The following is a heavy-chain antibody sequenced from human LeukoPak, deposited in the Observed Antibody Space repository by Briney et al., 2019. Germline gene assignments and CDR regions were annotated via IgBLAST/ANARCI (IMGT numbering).Heavy chain of an antibody. J-gene: IGHJ6*02. CDR3: ARDLGALRSYSSGMDV. D-gene: IGHD5-12*01. V-gene: IGHV3-30-3*01. Sequence: GGSLRLSCAASGFTFSSYAMHWVRQAPGKRLEWVAVISYDGSNKYYADSVKGRFTISRDNSKKTLYLQMNSLRAEDTAVYYCARDLGALRSYSSGMDVWGQGTTVTVSS. CDR2: ISYDGSNK. CDR1: GFTFSSYA.